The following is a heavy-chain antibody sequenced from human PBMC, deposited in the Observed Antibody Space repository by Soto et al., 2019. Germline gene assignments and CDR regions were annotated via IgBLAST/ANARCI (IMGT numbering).Heavy chain of an antibody. CDR2: ISSSSSII. Sequence: EVQLVESGGGLVQPGGSLRLSCAASGFTFSIYNMNWVRQAPGKGLEWVSYISSSSSIIYYADSVKGRFTISRDDAKNSLYLQMNSLRAEDTAVYFWAREQEATLYTRYSDYWGQGTLVTVSS. J-gene: IGHJ4*02. CDR1: GFTFSIYN. D-gene: IGHD2-8*01. V-gene: IGHV3-48*01. CDR3: AREQEATLYTRYSDY.